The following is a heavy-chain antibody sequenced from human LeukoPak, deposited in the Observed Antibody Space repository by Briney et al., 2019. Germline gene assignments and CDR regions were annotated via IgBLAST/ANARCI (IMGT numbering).Heavy chain of an antibody. V-gene: IGHV3-21*04. J-gene: IGHJ4*02. Sequence: PGGSLRLSCAASAFSLNTYNMNCVRRAPGKGLQFVSSISYTGTYIYYADSVKGRFTISRDNAQSSVYLQMNSLRAEDTAVYYCVRDRGTYRPIDYWGQGTLVTVSS. D-gene: IGHD1-26*01. CDR3: VRDRGTYRPIDY. CDR2: ISYTGTYI. CDR1: AFSLNTYN.